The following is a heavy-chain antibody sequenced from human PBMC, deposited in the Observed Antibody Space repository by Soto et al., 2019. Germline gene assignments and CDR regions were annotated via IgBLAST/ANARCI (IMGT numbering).Heavy chain of an antibody. J-gene: IGHJ4*02. D-gene: IGHD3-10*01. CDR1: GSIFTSYY. CDR3: SRVDPGETSPFDH. CDR2: INPFDGSR. Sequence: QVQLVQSGAEVKKPGASVKVSCKASGSIFTSYYIHWVRQAPGQGLEWMGWINPFDGSRMFAQSFQGRVTMTRDTSTSTVYMEVSSLRSEDTAVYYCSRVDPGETSPFDHWGQGTLVTVSS. V-gene: IGHV1-46*03.